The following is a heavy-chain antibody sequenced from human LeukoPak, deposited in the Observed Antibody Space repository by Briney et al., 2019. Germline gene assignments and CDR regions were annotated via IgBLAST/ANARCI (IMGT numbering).Heavy chain of an antibody. D-gene: IGHD4-17*01. Sequence: SETLSLTCTVSGGSISSGDYYWNWIRQHPGKGLEWIGYIYYSGDTYYNPSLRSRVSISVDTSKNQFSLKLSSVTAADTAMYYCARDYGNNWFDPWGQGTLVTVSA. CDR1: GGSISSGDYY. V-gene: IGHV4-31*03. CDR3: ARDYGNNWFDP. CDR2: IYYSGDT. J-gene: IGHJ5*02.